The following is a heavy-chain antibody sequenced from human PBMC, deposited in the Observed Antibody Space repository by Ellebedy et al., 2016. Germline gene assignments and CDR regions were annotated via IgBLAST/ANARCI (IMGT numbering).Heavy chain of an antibody. CDR2: INAGTGNT. Sequence: ASVKVSCKTSGFTFTSFALHWVREAPGHSPEWMGWINAGTGNTKYSEKFLGRLSITADKSTSTAYMELSSLRSEDTAVYYCARVERGDWKSITTAYYFDYWGQGTLVTVSS. V-gene: IGHV1-3*01. J-gene: IGHJ4*02. CDR1: GFTFTSFA. CDR3: ARVERGDWKSITTAYYFDY. D-gene: IGHD2-21*02.